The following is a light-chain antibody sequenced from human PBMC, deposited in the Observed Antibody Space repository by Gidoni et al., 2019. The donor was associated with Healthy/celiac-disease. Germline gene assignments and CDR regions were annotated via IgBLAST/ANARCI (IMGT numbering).Light chain of an antibody. CDR3: QQYNSYSKT. CDR2: DAS. V-gene: IGKV1-5*01. CDR1: QSISSW. Sequence: DIQMTKSPSTLSASVGDRVTITCRASQSISSWLDWYQQKPGKAPKLLIYDASSLESGVPSRFSGSGSGTEFTLTISSLQPDDFATYYCQQYNSYSKTFGQGTKVEIK. J-gene: IGKJ1*01.